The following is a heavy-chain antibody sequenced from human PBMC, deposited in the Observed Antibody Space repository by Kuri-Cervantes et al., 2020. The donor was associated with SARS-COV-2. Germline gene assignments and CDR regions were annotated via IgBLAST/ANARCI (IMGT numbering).Heavy chain of an antibody. Sequence: ASVKVSCKASGYTFSSNAIHWVRQAPGQRLEWRGWIDADDTKYSQRFQGRFTMTRDTSASTDYMELSSLRSEDTAVYYCARLKGEYSYGGHYDEYYYGMDVWGQGTTVTVSS. CDR3: ARLKGEYSYGGHYDEYYYGMDV. V-gene: IGHV1-3*01. J-gene: IGHJ6*02. CDR1: GYTFSSNA. CDR2: IDADDT. D-gene: IGHD5-18*01.